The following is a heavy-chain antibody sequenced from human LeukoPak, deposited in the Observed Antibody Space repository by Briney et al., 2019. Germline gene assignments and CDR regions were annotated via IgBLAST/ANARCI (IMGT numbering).Heavy chain of an antibody. CDR3: ARERDYDSSFYYYMDV. CDR2: ISSSSSYI. CDR1: GFTFSSYS. V-gene: IGHV3-21*01. D-gene: IGHD3-22*01. Sequence: GGSLRLSCAASGFTFSSYSMNWVRQAPGKGLEWVSSISSSSSYIYYADSVKGRFTISRDNAKNSLYLQMNSLRAEDTAVYYCARERDYDSSFYYYMDVWGKGTTVTVSS. J-gene: IGHJ6*03.